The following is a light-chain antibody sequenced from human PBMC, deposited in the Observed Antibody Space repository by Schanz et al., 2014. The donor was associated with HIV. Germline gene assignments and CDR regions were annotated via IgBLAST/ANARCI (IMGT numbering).Light chain of an antibody. Sequence: DIQMTQSPSSVSASVGDRVTITCRASQGLTGWLAWYQQKPGKAPKLLIYAASSLLSGVPSRFSGSGSGTEFTLTISSLRPDDFGTYFCHQYESSSWTFGQGTKVEIQ. CDR1: QGLTGW. V-gene: IGKV1-12*01. J-gene: IGKJ1*01. CDR3: HQYESSSWT. CDR2: AAS.